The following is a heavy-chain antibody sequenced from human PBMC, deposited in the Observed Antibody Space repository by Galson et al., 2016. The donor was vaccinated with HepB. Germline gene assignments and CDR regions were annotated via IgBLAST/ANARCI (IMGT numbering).Heavy chain of an antibody. Sequence: SLRLSCAASGFTGFTFSSYWMHWVRQAPGKGLVWVSRISLDGSVTIYGDSVKGRFSTSRDNAKNTLFLQMNSLRAEDTAVYYCAASRDGYIDYWGQGALVTISS. CDR2: ISLDGSVT. CDR1: GFTGFTFSSYW. V-gene: IGHV3-74*01. J-gene: IGHJ4*01. D-gene: IGHD5-24*01. CDR3: AASRDGYIDY.